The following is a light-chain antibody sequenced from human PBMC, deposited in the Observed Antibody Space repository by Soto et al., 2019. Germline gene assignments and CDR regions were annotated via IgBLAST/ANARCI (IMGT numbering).Light chain of an antibody. CDR3: QHYTSYSGT. Sequence: DIQMTQSPSTLSASVRDRVTITCRASQTISHYLAWYQQKPGKAPKLLIYGASSLARGVPSRFTGSGSGTEFTLTIISLQPDAFATYFCQHYTSYSGTFGQGTKVEI. CDR1: QTISHY. CDR2: GAS. V-gene: IGKV1-5*01. J-gene: IGKJ1*01.